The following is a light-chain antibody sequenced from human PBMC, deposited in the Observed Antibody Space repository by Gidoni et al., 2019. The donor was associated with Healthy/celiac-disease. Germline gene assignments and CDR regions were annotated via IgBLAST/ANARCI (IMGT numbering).Light chain of an antibody. CDR3: QQYNNWPPYT. V-gene: IGKV3-15*01. CDR1: QSVSSN. Sequence: EIVMTQSPATLSVSPGERATLSCRASQSVSSNLAWYQQKPGQAPRLLIYGASTRATGIPARFSGSGSGTEFTLTISILQSEDFAVYYCQQYNNWPPYTFGQGTKLEIQ. CDR2: GAS. J-gene: IGKJ2*01.